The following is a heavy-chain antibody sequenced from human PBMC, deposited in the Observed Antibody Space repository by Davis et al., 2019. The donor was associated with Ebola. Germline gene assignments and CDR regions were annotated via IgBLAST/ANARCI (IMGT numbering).Heavy chain of an antibody. Sequence: SETLSLTCAVYGGSFSGYYWSWIRQPPGKGLEWIGEINHSGSTNYNPSLKSRVTISVDTSTNQFSLKLSSVTAADTAVYYCARLNRLRGYYYGMDVWGQGTTVTVSS. CDR3: ARLNRLRGYYYGMDV. J-gene: IGHJ6*02. V-gene: IGHV4-34*01. D-gene: IGHD4-17*01. CDR1: GGSFSGYY. CDR2: INHSGST.